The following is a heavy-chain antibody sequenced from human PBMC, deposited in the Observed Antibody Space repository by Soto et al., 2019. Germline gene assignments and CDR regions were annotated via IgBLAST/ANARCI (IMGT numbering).Heavy chain of an antibody. CDR2: IYYSGST. J-gene: IGHJ6*03. CDR3: ARAVLWFGESYYYYMDV. D-gene: IGHD3-10*01. CDR1: GGSISSGGYY. Sequence: SETLSLTCTVSGGSISSGGYYWSWIRQHPGKGLEWIGYIYYSGSTYYNPSLKSRVTISVDTSKNQFSLKLSSVTAADTAVYYCARAVLWFGESYYYYMDVWGKGTTVTVSS. V-gene: IGHV4-31*03.